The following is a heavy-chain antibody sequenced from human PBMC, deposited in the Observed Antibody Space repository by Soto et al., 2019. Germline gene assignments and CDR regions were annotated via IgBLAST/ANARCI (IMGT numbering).Heavy chain of an antibody. CDR1: GFSLSNARMG. CDR3: ARIRLEDYYYYGMDV. Sequence: QVTLKESGPVLVKPTETLTLTCTVSGFSLSNARMGVSWIRQPPGKALEWLAHIFSNDEKSYSTSLKSRLTISKDTSKSQVVLTMTNMDPVDTATYYCARIRLEDYYYYGMDVWGQGTTVTVSS. CDR2: IFSNDEK. D-gene: IGHD6-19*01. J-gene: IGHJ6*02. V-gene: IGHV2-26*01.